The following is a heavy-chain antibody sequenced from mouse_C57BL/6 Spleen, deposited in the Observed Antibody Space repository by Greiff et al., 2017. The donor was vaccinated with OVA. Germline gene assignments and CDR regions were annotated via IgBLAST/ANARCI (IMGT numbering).Heavy chain of an antibody. CDR3: ARGGNNCSFAY. J-gene: IGHJ3*01. Sequence: QVQLQQSGAELVMPGASVKLSCKASGYTFTSYWMHWVKQRPGQGLEWIGEINPSDGYTNYNQKFKGKSTLTVDNSSSTAYMQLNSLTSEDSAVYCCARGGNNCSFAYWGKGTLVTVS. D-gene: IGHD4-1*02. CDR1: GYTFTSYW. V-gene: IGHV1-69*01. CDR2: INPSDGYT.